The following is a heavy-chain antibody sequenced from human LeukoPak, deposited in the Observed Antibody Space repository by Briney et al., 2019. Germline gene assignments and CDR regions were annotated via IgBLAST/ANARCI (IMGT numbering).Heavy chain of an antibody. D-gene: IGHD1-1*01. CDR3: ASPGTRDYYYMDV. CDR1: GGPISSIIYF. J-gene: IGHJ6*03. CDR2: IYYSGSI. Sequence: SETLSLICTVFGGPISSIIYFRGWIRQPPGKGLEWSGSIYYSGSIYYHPSHKSRVTISVDTSKNPFSLKLSSVTAADTAVYYCASPGTRDYYYMDVWGKGTTVTVSS. V-gene: IGHV4-39*01.